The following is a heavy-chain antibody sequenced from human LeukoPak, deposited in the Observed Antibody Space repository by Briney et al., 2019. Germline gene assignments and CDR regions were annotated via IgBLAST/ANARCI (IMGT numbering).Heavy chain of an antibody. CDR3: ARGRDGYKKFDY. J-gene: IGHJ4*02. D-gene: IGHD5-12*01. Sequence: SETLSLTCTVSGGSISSGGYSWSWIRQHPGKGLEWIGYIYYSGSTNYNPSLKSRVTISVDTSKNQFSLKLSSVTAADTAVYYCARGRDGYKKFDYWGQGTLVTVSS. CDR1: GGSISSGGYS. V-gene: IGHV4-31*03. CDR2: IYYSGST.